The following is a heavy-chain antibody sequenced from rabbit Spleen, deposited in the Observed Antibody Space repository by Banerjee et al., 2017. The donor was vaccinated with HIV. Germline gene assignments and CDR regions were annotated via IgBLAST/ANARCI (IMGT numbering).Heavy chain of an antibody. J-gene: IGHJ4*01. D-gene: IGHD1-1*01. Sequence: QSLEESGGDLVKPGASLALTHKASGFSFSSSDYICWVRQAPGKGLEWIACINIVTGKSVYASWAKGRFTMSRTSSTTVTLQMTSLTAADTATYFCARDLVAVIGWNFSLWGPGTLVTVS. CDR2: INIVTGKS. CDR1: GFSFSSSDY. CDR3: ARDLVAVIGWNFSL. V-gene: IGHV1S40*01.